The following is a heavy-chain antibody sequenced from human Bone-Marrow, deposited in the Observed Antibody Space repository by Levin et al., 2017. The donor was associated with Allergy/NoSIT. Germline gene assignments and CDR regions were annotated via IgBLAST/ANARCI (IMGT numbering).Heavy chain of an antibody. CDR2: ITGDGEDT. J-gene: IGHJ4*02. V-gene: IGHV3-23*01. Sequence: GGSLRLSCAASGFTFSNRAMTWVRQAAGKGLEWVSGITGDGEDTHYADSVKGRFTISRDNSKNTLFLQMNNLRADDTATYFCAKGNTIFGVGRLDYWGRGTPVTVSS. CDR3: AKGNTIFGVGRLDY. D-gene: IGHD3-3*01. CDR1: GFTFSNRA.